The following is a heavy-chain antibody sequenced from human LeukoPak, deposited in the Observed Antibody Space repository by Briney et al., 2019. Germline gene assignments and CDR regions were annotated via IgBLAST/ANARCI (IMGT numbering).Heavy chain of an antibody. V-gene: IGHV3-23*01. CDR1: GTTFSTYA. J-gene: IGHJ6*02. Sequence: GGSLRLSCAPPGTTFSTYAMSWVRQAPRKGLGWVSAIRGTGGSTYYADSVKGRFTISRDNSKNTLYLQMNSLRAEDTAVYYCAKPSSGGRHYYYYGMDVWGQGTTVTVSS. CDR2: IRGTGGST. CDR3: AKPSSGGRHYYYYGMDV. D-gene: IGHD6-19*01.